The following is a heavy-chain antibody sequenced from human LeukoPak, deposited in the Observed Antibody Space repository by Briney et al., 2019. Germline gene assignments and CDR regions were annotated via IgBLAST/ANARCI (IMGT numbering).Heavy chain of an antibody. Sequence: KASETLSPTSPFSGGSISSYYWSWIRQPPGKDLEWIGFTYYSGSTNYTPSFKSRLTISVDTSKNQFSRKLSSVTAADTAVYYCARFTKDSSSSSGYYFDYWGQGTLVTVSS. CDR2: TYYSGST. CDR1: GGSISSYY. D-gene: IGHD6-13*01. V-gene: IGHV4-59*08. J-gene: IGHJ4*02. CDR3: ARFTKDSSSSSGYYFDY.